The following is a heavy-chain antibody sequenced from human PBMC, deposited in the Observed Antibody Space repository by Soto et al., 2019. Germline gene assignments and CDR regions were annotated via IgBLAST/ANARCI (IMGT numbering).Heavy chain of an antibody. CDR2: IYWDNDK. V-gene: IGHV2-5*02. J-gene: IGHJ3*02. CDR1: GFSLDTRTAG. Sequence: QITLKESGPTLVEPTQTLTLTCTFSGFSLDTRTAGVGWIRQPPGKVLEWVAIIYWDNDKRYSPSLRSRLAIDKDTSKNQVVLTMTALDPVDTGTYYCAHIMITYGGFIGPDAFDIWGQGTMVTVSS. CDR3: AHIMITYGGFIGPDAFDI. D-gene: IGHD3-16*02.